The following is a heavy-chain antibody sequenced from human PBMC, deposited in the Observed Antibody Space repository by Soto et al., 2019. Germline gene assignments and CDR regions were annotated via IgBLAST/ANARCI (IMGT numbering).Heavy chain of an antibody. CDR1: GDSISTVDYF. V-gene: IGHV4-30-4*01. D-gene: IGHD2-15*01. J-gene: IGHJ5*01. CDR3: ARGRYCLTGRCFPNWFDS. CDR2: IYKSATT. Sequence: SETLSLTCSVSGDSISTVDYFWAWIRQPPGQALEYIGYIYKSATTYYNPSFESRVAISLDTSKSQFSLNVTSVTAADTAVHFCARGRYCLTGRCFPNWFDSWGQGTLVTVSS.